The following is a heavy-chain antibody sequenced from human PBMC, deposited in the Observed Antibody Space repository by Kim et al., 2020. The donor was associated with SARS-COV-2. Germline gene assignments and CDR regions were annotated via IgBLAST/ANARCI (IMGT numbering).Heavy chain of an antibody. CDR3: ARSSATGPYYYYYGMDV. CDR2: INHSGST. Sequence: SETLSLTCAVYGGSFCGYYWSWIRQPPGKGLEWIGEINHSGSTNYNPSLKSRVTISVDTSKNQFSLKLSSVTAADTAVYYCARSSATGPYYYYYGMDVWGQGTTVTVSS. CDR1: GGSFCGYY. J-gene: IGHJ6*02. V-gene: IGHV4-34*01. D-gene: IGHD1-26*01.